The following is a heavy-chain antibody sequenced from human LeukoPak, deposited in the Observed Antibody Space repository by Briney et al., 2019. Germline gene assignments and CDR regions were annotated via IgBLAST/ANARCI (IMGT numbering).Heavy chain of an antibody. J-gene: IGHJ4*02. D-gene: IGHD3-22*01. CDR2: IYYSGST. V-gene: IGHV4-59*01. CDR3: ARGDYYDSRGFDY. CDR1: GGSISSYY. Sequence: SETLSLACTVSGGSISSYYWSWIRQPPGKGLEWIGYIYYSGSTNYNPSLKSRVTISVDTSKNQFSLKLSSVTAADTAVYYCARGDYYDSRGFDYWGQGNLVSVSS.